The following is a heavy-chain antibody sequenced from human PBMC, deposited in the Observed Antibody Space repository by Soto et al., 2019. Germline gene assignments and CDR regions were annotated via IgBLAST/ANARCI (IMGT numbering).Heavy chain of an antibody. CDR2: IYYSGST. Sequence: SETLSLPCTVSGGSVSSRSYHWIFIRQPPGKGLEWIGYIYYSGSTNYNPSLKSRVTISVDTSKNQFSLKLSSVTAADTAVYYCARGRRGYYDSSGYQLYFDNWGQGTLVTV. CDR1: GGSVSSRSYH. D-gene: IGHD3-22*01. V-gene: IGHV4-61*01. CDR3: ARGRRGYYDSSGYQLYFDN. J-gene: IGHJ4*02.